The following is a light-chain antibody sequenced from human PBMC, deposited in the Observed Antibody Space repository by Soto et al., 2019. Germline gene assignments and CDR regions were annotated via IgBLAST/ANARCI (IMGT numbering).Light chain of an antibody. Sequence: DIQMTQSPASLSASVGDRVTITFRASQSIASHLNWYQLKPGKAPKLLIFAASSLLSGVPSRFSGSGSGTDFTLTITSLQPEDSATYSCQHSHSAPLTFGGGTKVDIK. CDR1: QSIASH. CDR2: AAS. J-gene: IGKJ4*01. CDR3: QHSHSAPLT. V-gene: IGKV1-39*01.